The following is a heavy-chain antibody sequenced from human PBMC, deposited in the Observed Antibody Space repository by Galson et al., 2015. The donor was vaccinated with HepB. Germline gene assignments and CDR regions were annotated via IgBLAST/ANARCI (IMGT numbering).Heavy chain of an antibody. Sequence: SLRLSCAASGFNFDDYAIHWVRQVPGKGLEWVSGISWNSGSIGNADSVKGRFSISRDNAKKSLFLQMNSLRAEDTALYYCAKGGDIYLHYGMDVWGKGTTVIVSS. V-gene: IGHV3-9*01. D-gene: IGHD3-10*01. CDR1: GFNFDDYA. J-gene: IGHJ6*04. CDR3: AKGGDIYLHYGMDV. CDR2: ISWNSGSI.